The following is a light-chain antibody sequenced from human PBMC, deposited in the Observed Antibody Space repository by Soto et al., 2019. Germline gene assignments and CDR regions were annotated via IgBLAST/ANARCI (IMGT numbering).Light chain of an antibody. J-gene: IGLJ1*01. CDR3: SSYTSSSTGYV. CDR1: SSDVGGYNY. CDR2: EVS. V-gene: IGLV2-14*01. Sequence: QSALTQPASVSGSPGQSITISCTGTSSDVGGYNYVSWYQQHPGIAPKLMIYEVSNRPSGVSNRFSGSKSGNTASLTISGLQAEDEADYYCSSYTSSSTGYVFGTGTKLTVL.